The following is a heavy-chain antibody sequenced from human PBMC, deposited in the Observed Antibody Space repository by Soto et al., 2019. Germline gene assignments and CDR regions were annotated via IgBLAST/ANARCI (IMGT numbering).Heavy chain of an antibody. Sequence: QVQLQESGPGLVKPSETLSLTCTVSGGSISSYYWSWIRQPPGKGLEWIGYIYYSGSTNYNPSLKSRVTISVDPSKNQFSLKLSSVTAADTAVYYCAREATTTGGLDYWGQGTLVTVSS. J-gene: IGHJ4*02. CDR1: GGSISSYY. CDR2: IYYSGST. D-gene: IGHD4-17*01. V-gene: IGHV4-59*01. CDR3: AREATTTGGLDY.